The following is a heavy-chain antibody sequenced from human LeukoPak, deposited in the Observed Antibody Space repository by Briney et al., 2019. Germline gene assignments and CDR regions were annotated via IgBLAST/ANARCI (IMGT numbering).Heavy chain of an antibody. J-gene: IGHJ4*02. Sequence: SETLSLTCTVSGGSISSSSYYWGWIRQPPGKGLEWIGSIYYSGSTYYNPSLKSRVTISVDTSKNQFSLKLSSVTAADTAVYYCARDPGYYDILTGYYPYYFDYWGQGTLVTVSS. D-gene: IGHD3-9*01. V-gene: IGHV4-39*07. CDR3: ARDPGYYDILTGYYPYYFDY. CDR2: IYYSGST. CDR1: GGSISSSSYY.